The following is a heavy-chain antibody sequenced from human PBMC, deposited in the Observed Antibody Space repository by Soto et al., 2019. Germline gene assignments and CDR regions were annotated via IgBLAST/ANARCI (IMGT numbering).Heavy chain of an antibody. Sequence: ASVKVSCKASGYTFTNYAIHWVRQAPGQRLEWMGWINAGNGYTKYSQKFQGRVSITRDTSASTAYMELSSLRSEDTAVYYCARGSGSSWPFDYWDQGTPVTVSS. D-gene: IGHD6-13*01. V-gene: IGHV1-3*01. J-gene: IGHJ4*02. CDR3: ARGSGSSWPFDY. CDR1: GYTFTNYA. CDR2: INAGNGYT.